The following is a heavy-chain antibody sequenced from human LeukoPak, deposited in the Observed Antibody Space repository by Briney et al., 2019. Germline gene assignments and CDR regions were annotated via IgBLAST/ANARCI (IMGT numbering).Heavy chain of an antibody. Sequence: GSLLLSCAASGFTFSSYVMHWVRQAPGKGLEWVAFIRYDGSNANYANSVKGRFTISRDNSQNTVYLQMSLLRIEDTAVYYCAKDTPDRSVTGDVFDIWGQGTMVTVSS. CDR2: IRYDGSNA. CDR1: GFTFSSYV. CDR3: AKDTPDRSVTGDVFDI. J-gene: IGHJ3*02. D-gene: IGHD6-19*01. V-gene: IGHV3-30*02.